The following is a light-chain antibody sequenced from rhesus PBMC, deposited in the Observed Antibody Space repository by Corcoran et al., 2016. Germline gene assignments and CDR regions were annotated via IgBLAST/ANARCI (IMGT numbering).Light chain of an antibody. V-gene: IGKV1-25*01. J-gene: IGKJ3*01. CDR1: QGITND. CDR2: EAS. Sequence: DIQMTQSPSSLSASVGDRVTITCRASQGITNDLAWYQQKPGETPKLLIYEASSLQSGIPSRFSGSGSGTDFTLTLNSLQSEDFATSYCQHYYSTPCTFGPGTKLDIK. CDR3: QHYYSTPCT.